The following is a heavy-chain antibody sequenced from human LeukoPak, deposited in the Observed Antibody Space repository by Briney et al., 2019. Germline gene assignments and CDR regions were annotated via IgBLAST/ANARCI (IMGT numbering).Heavy chain of an antibody. CDR2: IYYSGYT. D-gene: IGHD3-10*01. CDR1: GGSISSYY. Sequence: SETLSLTCNVSGGSISSYYWSWIRQPPGKGLEWIGYIYYSGYTNHNPSLKSRVTISVDTSKNQFSLKLSSVTAADTAVYYCARTTMVRGTYYMDVWGKGTTVTISS. V-gene: IGHV4-59*01. CDR3: ARTTMVRGTYYMDV. J-gene: IGHJ6*03.